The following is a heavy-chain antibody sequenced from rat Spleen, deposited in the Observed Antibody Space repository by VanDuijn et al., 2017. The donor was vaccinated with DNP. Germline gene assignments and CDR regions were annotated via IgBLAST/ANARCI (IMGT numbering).Heavy chain of an antibody. J-gene: IGHJ3*01. D-gene: IGHD1-11*01. CDR1: GYSITSNY. CDR3: TRRNYGNFLNWFTY. CDR2: ISYSGTT. V-gene: IGHV3-1*01. Sequence: VQLKESGPGLVQPSQTLSLTCSVTGYSITSNYWGWIRKFPRNKMEYIGHISYSGTTNYNPSLKSRISITRDTSKNQFFLQLNSVTTEDTATYYCTRRNYGNFLNWFTYWGQGTLVTVSS.